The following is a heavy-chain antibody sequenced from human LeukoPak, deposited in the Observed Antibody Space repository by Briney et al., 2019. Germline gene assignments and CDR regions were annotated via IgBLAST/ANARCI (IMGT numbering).Heavy chain of an antibody. Sequence: VGSMRLSCAASGLSFSSCAMSWVRQAPGKGLECVSSISGSGVSAYYADSVKGRFTISKDNSKNTLYLQMNSLRAEDTAVYYCAKALWQQLIQRTTLDNWGQGTLVTVSS. D-gene: IGHD6-13*01. CDR3: AKALWQQLIQRTTLDN. V-gene: IGHV3-23*01. CDR1: GLSFSSCA. CDR2: ISGSGVSA. J-gene: IGHJ4*02.